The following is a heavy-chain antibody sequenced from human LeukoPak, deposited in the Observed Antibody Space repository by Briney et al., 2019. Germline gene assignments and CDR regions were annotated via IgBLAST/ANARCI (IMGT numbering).Heavy chain of an antibody. CDR1: GGSISDYS. D-gene: IGHD6-25*01. J-gene: IGHJ4*02. CDR2: IYYSGSA. CDR3: ARAGGVKTAALDLDY. V-gene: IGHV4-59*01. Sequence: PSETLSLTCTVSGGSISDYSWSWIRQPPGKGLEWIGNIYYSGSANHNPSLKSRVTISRDTSKDQFSLKLTSVTTADTAVYYCARAGGVKTAALDLDYWGQGTLVTVSS.